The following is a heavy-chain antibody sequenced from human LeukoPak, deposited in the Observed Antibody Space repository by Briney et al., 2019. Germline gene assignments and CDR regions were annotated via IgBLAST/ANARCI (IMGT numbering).Heavy chain of an antibody. V-gene: IGHV1-2*02. CDR2: INPNTVGT. Sequence: ASVKVSCKASEYTFTGYYVHWVRQAPGQPLEWMGWINPNTVGTNYAQKFRGRVTVTRDTSITTAYMELSRLRSDDTAVYYCAREPMTTVLATYYMDVWGKGTTVTVSS. CDR1: EYTFTGYY. D-gene: IGHD4-11*01. CDR3: AREPMTTVLATYYMDV. J-gene: IGHJ6*03.